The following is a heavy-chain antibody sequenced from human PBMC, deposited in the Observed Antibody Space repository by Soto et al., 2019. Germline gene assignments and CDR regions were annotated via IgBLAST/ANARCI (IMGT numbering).Heavy chain of an antibody. D-gene: IGHD3-22*01. CDR3: AKDLSLTYYYDSSGSGFDY. CDR2: ISGSGGST. J-gene: IGHJ4*02. Sequence: GGSLRLSCAASGFTFSSYAMSWVRQAPGKGLEWVSAISGSGGSTYYADSVKGRFTISRDNSKNTLYLQMNSLRAEDTAVYYCAKDLSLTYYYDSSGSGFDYWGQGTLVT. V-gene: IGHV3-23*01. CDR1: GFTFSSYA.